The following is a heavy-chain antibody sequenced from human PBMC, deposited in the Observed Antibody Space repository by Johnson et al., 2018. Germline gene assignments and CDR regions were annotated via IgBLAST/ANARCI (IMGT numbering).Heavy chain of an antibody. CDR3: TRGPLWFGETHDAFDI. V-gene: IGHV3-49*03. CDR2: IRSKAYGGTT. Sequence: EVQLVESGGGLVQPGRSLRLSCTASGFTFGDYAMSWFRQAPGKGLEWVGFIRSKAYGGTTEYAASVKGRFTISRDDSKSNAYLQMNSLKTEDTAVYYGTRGPLWFGETHDAFDIWGQGTMVTVSS. D-gene: IGHD3-10*01. CDR1: GFTFGDYA. J-gene: IGHJ3*02.